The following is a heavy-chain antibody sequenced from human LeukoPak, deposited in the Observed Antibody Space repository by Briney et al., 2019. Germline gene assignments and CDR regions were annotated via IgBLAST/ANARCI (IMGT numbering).Heavy chain of an antibody. Sequence: ASVNVSCKASGGTFSSYAISWVRQAPGQGLEWMGGIIPILGIANYAQKFQGRVTITADKSTSTAYMELSSLRSEDTAVYYCAKGLGSSSWLPHGFVHWFDPWGQGTLVTVSS. CDR2: IIPILGIA. D-gene: IGHD6-13*01. CDR1: GGTFSSYA. CDR3: AKGLGSSSWLPHGFVHWFDP. J-gene: IGHJ5*02. V-gene: IGHV1-69*10.